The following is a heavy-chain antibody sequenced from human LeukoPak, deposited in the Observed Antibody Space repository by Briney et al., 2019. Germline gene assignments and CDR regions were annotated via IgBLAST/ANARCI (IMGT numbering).Heavy chain of an antibody. J-gene: IGHJ3*02. Sequence: GASVKVSCKASGYTFTSYDINWVRRATGQGLEWMGWMNPNSGNTGYAQKFQGRVTMTRNTSISTAYMELSSLRSEDTAVYYCARFPNYYDSSGYLDAFDIWGQETMVTVSS. D-gene: IGHD3-22*01. V-gene: IGHV1-8*01. CDR1: GYTFTSYD. CDR3: ARFPNYYDSSGYLDAFDI. CDR2: MNPNSGNT.